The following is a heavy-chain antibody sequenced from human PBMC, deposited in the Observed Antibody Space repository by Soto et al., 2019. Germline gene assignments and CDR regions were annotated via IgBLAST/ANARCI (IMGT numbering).Heavy chain of an antibody. CDR3: SIRGYYFRSGSVGDYYPMAV. V-gene: IGHV1-69*05. CDR2: IIPMLGTA. CDR1: LGTFDNYA. J-gene: IGHJ6*02. D-gene: IGHD3-10*01. Sequence: SSVKVSCKASLGTFDNYAVGCLRQSPGQGIEWMGAIIPMLGTANYAQSFQGRVTITTDTSTRTSYMDLTSLKSEDTAVYYCSIRGYYFRSGSVGDYYPMAVWGPGTTVRVSS.